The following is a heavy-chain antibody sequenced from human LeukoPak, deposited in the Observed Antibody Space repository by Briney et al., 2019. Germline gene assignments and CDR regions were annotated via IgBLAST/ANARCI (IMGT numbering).Heavy chain of an antibody. D-gene: IGHD6-19*01. V-gene: IGHV5-10-1*01. Sequence: TRGESLRISCKGSGYSFTSYWISWVRQMPGKGLEWMGRIDPSDSYTNYSPSIQGHVTISADKSISTAYLQWSSLKASDTAMYHCATSGWYDRTEEFWFDPWGQGTLVTVSS. CDR1: GYSFTSYW. CDR2: IDPSDSYT. J-gene: IGHJ5*02. CDR3: ATSGWYDRTEEFWFDP.